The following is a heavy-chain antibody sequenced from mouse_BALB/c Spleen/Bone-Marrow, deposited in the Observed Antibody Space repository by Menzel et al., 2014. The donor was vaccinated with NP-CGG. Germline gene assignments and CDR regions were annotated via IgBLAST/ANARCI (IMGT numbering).Heavy chain of an antibody. J-gene: IGHJ3*01. CDR3: SRLGYYGGFAH. Sequence: EVKLQESGGGLVQPGGSLKLSCAASGFDFSRYWMSWVRQAPGKGLQWIGEINPDSSTINYTPSLKDKFIISRDNAKNTLYLQMSKVRSEDTGLYYCSRLGYYGGFAHRGQGTLVTVSA. CDR1: GFDFSRYW. V-gene: IGHV4-1*02. CDR2: INPDSSTI. D-gene: IGHD2-3*01.